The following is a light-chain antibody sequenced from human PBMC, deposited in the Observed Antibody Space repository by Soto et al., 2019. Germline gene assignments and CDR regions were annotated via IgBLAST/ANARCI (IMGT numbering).Light chain of an antibody. CDR3: QQRSNWPPVT. V-gene: IGKV3-11*01. J-gene: IGKJ4*01. CDR1: QSVSSY. Sequence: EIVLTQSPATLYLSPGERATLSCGASQSVSSYLAWYHQKPGQAPRLLIYDASNRATGIPARFSGSGSGTDFTLTISSLEPEDFAVYDCQQRSNWPPVTFGGGTKGEIK. CDR2: DAS.